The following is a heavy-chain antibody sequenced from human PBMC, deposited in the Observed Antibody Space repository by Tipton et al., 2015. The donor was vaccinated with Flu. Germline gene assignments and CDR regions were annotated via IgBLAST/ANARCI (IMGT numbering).Heavy chain of an antibody. CDR2: VSHSGNT. V-gene: IGHV4-38-2*01. J-gene: IGHJ4*02. D-gene: IGHD3-10*02. Sequence: TLSLTCVVSGYFISTGYYWGWIRQPPGKGLEWIGSVSHSGNTYYEPSLKSRVTISLDTFQNHFSLKLISVTAADTAVYYCARHTGDSVRGVIDYWGQGTLVTVSS. CDR1: GYFISTGYY. CDR3: ARHTGDSVRGVIDY.